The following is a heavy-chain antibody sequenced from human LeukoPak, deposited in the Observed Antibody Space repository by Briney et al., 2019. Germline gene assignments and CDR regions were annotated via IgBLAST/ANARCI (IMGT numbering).Heavy chain of an antibody. CDR2: IYYSGST. D-gene: IGHD6-6*01. CDR3: ARVDYTTSSPYLLLDS. CDR1: GGSIIGYY. V-gene: IGHV4-59*01. J-gene: IGHJ4*02. Sequence: SETLSLTCTVSGGSIIGYYWSWIRQPPGKGLEWIGYIYYSGSTNYNPSLKSRVTISVDTSKNQLSLRLTSVTAADTAVYYCARVDYTTSSPYLLLDSWGQGTLVTVSS.